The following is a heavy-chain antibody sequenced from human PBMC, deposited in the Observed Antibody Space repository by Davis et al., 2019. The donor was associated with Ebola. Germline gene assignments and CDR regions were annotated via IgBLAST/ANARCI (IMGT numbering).Heavy chain of an antibody. CDR3: VRLHHDIFTGSPTGWFDP. J-gene: IGHJ5*02. Sequence: PGGSLRLSCKGSGYSFNAYYIAWVRQMPGKGLEWMGRIDPSDSYSTYSPSFQGHVTISADKSISTAYLQWSSLKASDTAIYFCVRLHHDIFTGSPTGWFDPWGQGTLVSVSS. V-gene: IGHV5-10-1*01. CDR2: IDPSDSYS. D-gene: IGHD3-9*01. CDR1: GYSFNAYY.